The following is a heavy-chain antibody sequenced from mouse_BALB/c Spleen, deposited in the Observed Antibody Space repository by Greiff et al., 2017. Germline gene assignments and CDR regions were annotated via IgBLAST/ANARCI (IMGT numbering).Heavy chain of an antibody. CDR2: IDPANGNT. CDR1: GFNFKDTY. J-gene: IGHJ4*01. D-gene: IGHD1-1*01. CDR3: AGGHYGSTYYYAMDY. V-gene: IGHV14-3*02. Sequence: VQLQQSGAELVKPGASVKLSCTASGFNFKDTYMHWVKQRPEQGLEWIGRIDPANGNTKYDPKFQGKATITADTSSNTAYLQLSSLTSEDAAVYDCAGGHYGSTYYYAMDYWGQGTSVTVSS.